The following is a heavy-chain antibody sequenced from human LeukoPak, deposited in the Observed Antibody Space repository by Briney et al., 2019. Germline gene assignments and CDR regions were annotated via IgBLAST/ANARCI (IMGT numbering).Heavy chain of an antibody. CDR3: ARDRSTTSKFFDP. V-gene: IGHV3-30*03. J-gene: IGHJ5*02. Sequence: ISFNGNEKKYGGPVKGRFTISRDNSNNILYLQMTGLRFDDTAVYYCARDRSTTSKFFDPWGQGTLVTVSS. D-gene: IGHD1-1*01. CDR2: ISFNGNEK.